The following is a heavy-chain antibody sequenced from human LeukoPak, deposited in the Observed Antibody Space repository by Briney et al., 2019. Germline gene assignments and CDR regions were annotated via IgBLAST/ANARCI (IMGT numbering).Heavy chain of an antibody. CDR3: ARAMSIAARLQTIFDY. CDR1: GGSISSSSYY. V-gene: IGHV4-39*01. D-gene: IGHD6-6*01. J-gene: IGHJ4*02. CDR2: IHYRGNT. Sequence: SETLSLTCTVSGGSISSSSYYWGWIRQPPGKGLEWIGTIHYRGNTYYNPSLKSRVAISVDTSKNQFSLNLTSVTAADTAVYYCARAMSIAARLQTIFDYWGQGTLVTVSS.